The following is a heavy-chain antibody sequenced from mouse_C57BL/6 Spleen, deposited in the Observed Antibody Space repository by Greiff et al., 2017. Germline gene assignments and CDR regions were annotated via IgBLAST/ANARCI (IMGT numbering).Heavy chain of an antibody. V-gene: IGHV1-7*01. CDR2: INPRSGYT. D-gene: IGHD4-1*01. CDR1: GYTFTSYW. CDR3: ASGGEKYWDWYFDV. Sequence: VQLQQSGAELVKPGASVKLSCTASGYTFTSYWMHWVKQRPGQGLEWIGYINPRSGYTKYNQKFKVKATVTSDKSSSTAYMQLSSLTYEDAAVYDCASGGEKYWDWYFDVWGTGTSVTVST. J-gene: IGHJ1*03.